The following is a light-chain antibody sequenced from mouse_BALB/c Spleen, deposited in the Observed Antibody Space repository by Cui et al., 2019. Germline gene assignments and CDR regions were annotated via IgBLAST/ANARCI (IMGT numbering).Light chain of an antibody. CDR2: WAL. Sequence: IMMTQSPSYLAVSAGEKFTMSCTSSQSVLYLSNQKNDVAWYQQKPVQDPKQRIYWALTSEAGVPDRFTGSGSGTDFTLTISSVQAEDLAVDDCHQYLSSWTFGGGTKLEIK. CDR1: QSVLYLSNQKND. CDR3: HQYLSSWT. J-gene: IGKJ1*01. V-gene: IGKV8-27*01.